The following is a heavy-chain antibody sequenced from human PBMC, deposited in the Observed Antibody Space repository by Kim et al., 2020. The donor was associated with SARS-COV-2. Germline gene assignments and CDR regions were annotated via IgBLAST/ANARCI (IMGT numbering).Heavy chain of an antibody. CDR2: IWYDGSNK. Sequence: GGSLRLSCAASGFTFSSYGMHWVRQAPGKGLEWVAVIWYDGSNKYYADSVKGRFTISRDNSKNTLYLQMNSLRAEDTAVYYCARVNRYYGLGSYERYYYYGMDVCGQGTTGTLSS. CDR1: GFTFSSYG. D-gene: IGHD3-10*01. J-gene: IGHJ6*02. CDR3: ARVNRYYGLGSYERYYYYGMDV. V-gene: IGHV3-33*01.